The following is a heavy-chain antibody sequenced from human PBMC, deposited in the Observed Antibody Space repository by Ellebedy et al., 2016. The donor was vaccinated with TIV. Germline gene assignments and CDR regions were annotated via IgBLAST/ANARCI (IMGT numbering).Heavy chain of an antibody. CDR1: GYTFSSYG. Sequence: AASVKVSCKASGYTFSSYGITWVRQAPGQGLEWMGWISTYNGQTLYAQKLQGRVTLTTDTSTNTASMELRSLRSDDTAVYYCARDQSIAARPDLVDYWGQGTLVTVSS. CDR2: ISTYNGQT. J-gene: IGHJ4*02. D-gene: IGHD6-6*01. V-gene: IGHV1-18*04. CDR3: ARDQSIAARPDLVDY.